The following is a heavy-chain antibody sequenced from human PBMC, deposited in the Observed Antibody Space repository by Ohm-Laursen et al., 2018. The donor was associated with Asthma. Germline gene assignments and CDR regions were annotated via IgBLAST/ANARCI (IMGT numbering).Heavy chain of an antibody. CDR3: AGNELRGTWFDP. Sequence: SDTLSLTCTVSGGSISSSSYYWGWIRQPPGKGLEWIGSIYYSGSTYYNPSLKSRVTISVDTSKNQFSLKLSSVTAADTAVYYCAGNELRGTWFDPWGQGTLVTVSS. D-gene: IGHD5-24*01. CDR1: GGSISSSSYY. J-gene: IGHJ5*02. CDR2: IYYSGST. V-gene: IGHV4-39*07.